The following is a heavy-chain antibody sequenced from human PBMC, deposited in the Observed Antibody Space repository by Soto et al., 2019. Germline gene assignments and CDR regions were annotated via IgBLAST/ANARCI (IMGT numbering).Heavy chain of an antibody. CDR1: VDSITSGGYY. Sequence: PSETLSLTCTVTVDSITSGGYYCSWIRQHPWKGLEWLGYIYGSGGSGSTLYNPSLKSRITLSVDTSKTQFSLNLSSVTVADTAVYFCARQQAGYFSGIEYWGQGTLVNVSS. CDR3: ARQQAGYFSGIEY. CDR2: IYGSGGSGST. D-gene: IGHD2-15*01. J-gene: IGHJ4*02. V-gene: IGHV4-31*03.